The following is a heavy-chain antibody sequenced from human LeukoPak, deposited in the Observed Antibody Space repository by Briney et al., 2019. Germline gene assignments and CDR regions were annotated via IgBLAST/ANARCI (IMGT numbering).Heavy chain of an antibody. CDR1: GGSISSYY. D-gene: IGHD5-24*01. Sequence: SETLSLTCTVSGGSISSYYWTWIRQPPGKGLEWIGYIYYSGRTDYNPSLKSRVTISVDTSKHQFSMKLKSVTAADTAVYFCARGRWLPNAFDIWGQGTMVTVFS. J-gene: IGHJ3*02. CDR2: IYYSGRT. V-gene: IGHV4-59*01. CDR3: ARGRWLPNAFDI.